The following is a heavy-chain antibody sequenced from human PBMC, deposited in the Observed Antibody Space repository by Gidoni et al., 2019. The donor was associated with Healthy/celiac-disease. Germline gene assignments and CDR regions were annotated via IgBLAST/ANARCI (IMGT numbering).Heavy chain of an antibody. CDR1: GYTFTSYY. J-gene: IGHJ4*02. Sequence: QVQPVQSGAEVKNPGASVKVSCQASGYTFTSYYMHWVRQAPGQGLEWMGIINPSGGSTSYAQKFQGRVTMTRDTSTSTVYMELSSLRSEDTAVYYCARAGSGWFVDYWGQGTLVTVSS. CDR3: ARAGSGWFVDY. V-gene: IGHV1-46*01. CDR2: INPSGGST. D-gene: IGHD6-19*01.